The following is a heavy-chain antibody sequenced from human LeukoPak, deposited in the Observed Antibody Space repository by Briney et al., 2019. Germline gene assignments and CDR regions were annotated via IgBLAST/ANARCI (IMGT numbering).Heavy chain of an antibody. V-gene: IGHV3-21*01. CDR2: ISSTSSNI. CDR3: AKDPGYYYGSGSSMNWFDP. J-gene: IGHJ5*02. CDR1: GFTFSGYI. D-gene: IGHD3-10*01. Sequence: GGSLRLSCAASGFTFSGYIMNWVRQAPGKGLEWVSAISSTSSNIYYVDSVKGRFTISRDNSKNTLYLQMNSLRAEDTAVYYCAKDPGYYYGSGSSMNWFDPWGQGTLVTVSS.